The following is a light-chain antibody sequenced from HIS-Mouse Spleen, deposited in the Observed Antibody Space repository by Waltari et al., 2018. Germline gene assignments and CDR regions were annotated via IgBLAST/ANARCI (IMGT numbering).Light chain of an antibody. J-gene: IGKJ2*01. Sequence: DIVMTQSPDSLAVSLGERATINCKSSQSVLYSYNNKSYLAWYQQKPGQHPKRSSYWASTRESGVPDRVSGSGSGTDFTLTISSLQAEDVAVYYCQQYYSTPPYTFGQGTKLEIK. CDR2: WAS. CDR3: QQYYSTPPYT. V-gene: IGKV4-1*01. CDR1: QSVLYSYNNKSY.